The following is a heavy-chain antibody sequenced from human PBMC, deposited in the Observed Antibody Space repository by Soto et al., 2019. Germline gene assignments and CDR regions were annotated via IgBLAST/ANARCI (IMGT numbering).Heavy chain of an antibody. CDR1: GFTFSSYA. D-gene: IGHD3-16*01. Sequence: PVGSLRLSCAASGFTFSSYAMHWVRQAPGKGLEWVAVISYDGSNKYYADSVEGRFTISRDNSKNTLYLQMNSLRAEDTAVYYCARGSFGYWGQGTLVTVSS. CDR3: ARGSFGY. J-gene: IGHJ4*02. V-gene: IGHV3-30-3*01. CDR2: ISYDGSNK.